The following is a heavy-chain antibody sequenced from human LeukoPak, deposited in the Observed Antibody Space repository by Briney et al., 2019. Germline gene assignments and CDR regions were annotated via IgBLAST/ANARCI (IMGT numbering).Heavy chain of an antibody. CDR3: ARIAARLFYYYYYMDV. D-gene: IGHD6-6*01. CDR2: ISGSGGSA. Sequence: GGSLRLSCAASGFTFSSYAMSWVRQAPGKGLEWVSAISGSGGSAYYADSVQGRFTISRDNAKNSLYLQMNSLRAEDTALYYCARIAARLFYYYYYMDVWGKGTTVTVSS. V-gene: IGHV3-23*01. J-gene: IGHJ6*03. CDR1: GFTFSSYA.